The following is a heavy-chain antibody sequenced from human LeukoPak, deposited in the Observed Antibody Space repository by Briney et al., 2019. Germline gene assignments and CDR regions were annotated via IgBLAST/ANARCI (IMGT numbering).Heavy chain of an antibody. CDR1: GYSFTSYW. D-gene: IGHD3-22*01. J-gene: IGHJ3*02. CDR3: ASHYYYDSSGPDAFDI. Sequence: GESLKISCKGSGYSFTSYWIGWVRQMPGKGLEWMGIIYPGDSDTRYSPSFQGQVTISADKSISTAYLQWSSLKASDTAMYYRASHYYYDSSGPDAFDIWGQGTMVTVSS. CDR2: IYPGDSDT. V-gene: IGHV5-51*01.